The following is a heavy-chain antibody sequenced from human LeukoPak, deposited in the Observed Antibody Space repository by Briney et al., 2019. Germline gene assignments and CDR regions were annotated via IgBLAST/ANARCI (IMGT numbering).Heavy chain of an antibody. Sequence: GASVKVSCKASGYTFTGYYMHWVRQAPGQGLEWMGWINPKSGGTNYAQKFQGRVTMTRDTSISTAYMELSRLRSDDTAGYYCARDIWCGELSDNFDYWGQGTLVTVSS. V-gene: IGHV1-2*02. CDR2: INPKSGGT. D-gene: IGHD3-10*01. J-gene: IGHJ4*02. CDR1: GYTFTGYY. CDR3: ARDIWCGELSDNFDY.